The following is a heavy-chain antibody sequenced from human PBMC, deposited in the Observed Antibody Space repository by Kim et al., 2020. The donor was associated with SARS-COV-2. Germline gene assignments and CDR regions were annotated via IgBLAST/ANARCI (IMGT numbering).Heavy chain of an antibody. V-gene: IGHV3-11*04. Sequence: GGSLRLSCAASGFTFSDYYMSWIRQAPGKGLEWVSYISSSGSTIYYPDSVKGRFTISRDNAKNSLYLQMNSLRAEDTAVYYCARDRHPATGSYYNFRFSYGMDVWGQGTTVTVSS. J-gene: IGHJ6*02. CDR2: ISSSGSTI. CDR3: ARDRHPATGSYYNFRFSYGMDV. CDR1: GFTFSDYY. D-gene: IGHD3-10*01.